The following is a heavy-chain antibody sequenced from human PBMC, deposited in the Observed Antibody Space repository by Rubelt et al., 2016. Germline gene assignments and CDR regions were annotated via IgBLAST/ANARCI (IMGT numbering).Heavy chain of an antibody. CDR2: IYYSGSA. Sequence: QGEESGPGLVKPSETLSLTCSVSGGSISSSSYYWGWIRQPPGKGLEWIGTIYYSGSAYYNPSLKSRVTMSVETSKNQFSLKLSSVTAADTAIYYFVRDRGSNWYIRYAFDVWGQGTMVTVSS. CDR3: VRDRGSNWYIRYAFDV. CDR1: GGSISSSSYY. V-gene: IGHV4-39*01. D-gene: IGHD6-13*01. J-gene: IGHJ3*01.